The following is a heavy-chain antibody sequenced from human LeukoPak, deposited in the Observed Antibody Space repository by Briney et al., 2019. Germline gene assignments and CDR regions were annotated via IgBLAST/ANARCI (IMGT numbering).Heavy chain of an antibody. V-gene: IGHV4-4*09. CDR2: IYTSGST. D-gene: IGHD3-3*01. Sequence: PSETLSLTWTVSGGSITSYCWSWVRQPPGKGLEWIGYIYTSGSTDYNPSLRSRVTMSVDTSKNQLSLELRFLTAADTAVYYCATSYDAKTAPYDLWGQGTLVTVSS. CDR1: GGSITSYC. J-gene: IGHJ5*02. CDR3: ATSYDAKTAPYDL.